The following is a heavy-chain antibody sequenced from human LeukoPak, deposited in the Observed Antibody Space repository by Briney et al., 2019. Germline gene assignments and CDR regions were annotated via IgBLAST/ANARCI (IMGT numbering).Heavy chain of an antibody. J-gene: IGHJ3*02. CDR3: AALVAGRPYVAFDI. CDR2: IIPIFGTT. Sequence: SVKVSCKASGGTFSSYAISWVRQAPGQGLEWMGGIIPIFGTTNYAQKFQGRVTITADESTSTAYMELSSLRSEDTAVYYCAALVAGRPYVAFDIWGQGTMVTVSS. V-gene: IGHV1-69*13. CDR1: GGTFSSYA. D-gene: IGHD6-19*01.